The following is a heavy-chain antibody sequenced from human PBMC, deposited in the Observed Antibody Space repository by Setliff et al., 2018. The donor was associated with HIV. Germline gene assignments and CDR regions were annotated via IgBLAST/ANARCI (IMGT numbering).Heavy chain of an antibody. V-gene: IGHV4-39*07. CDR2: IYYSGST. CDR3: ARGLGEMGTKIGNYFDY. D-gene: IGHD1-1*01. Sequence: SSETLSLTCTVSGGSISSGSYYWSWIRQPPGKGLEWIGSIYYSGSTYYNPSLKSRVTISVDTSKNQFSLKLGSVTAADTAMYYCARGLGEMGTKIGNYFDYWGQGTLVTVSS. CDR1: GGSISSGSYY. J-gene: IGHJ4*02.